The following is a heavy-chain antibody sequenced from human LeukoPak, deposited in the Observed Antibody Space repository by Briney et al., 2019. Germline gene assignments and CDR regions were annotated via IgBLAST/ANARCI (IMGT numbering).Heavy chain of an antibody. Sequence: GGSLRLSCAASGFTFSNAWMSWVRQAPGKGLEWVGRIKSKTDGGTTDYAAPVKGRFTISRDDSKNTLYLQMNSLKTEDTAVYYCTTDHGSGDPSYYYYYGMDVWGQGTTVTVSS. CDR3: TTDHGSGDPSYYYYYGMDV. J-gene: IGHJ6*02. D-gene: IGHD2-15*01. V-gene: IGHV3-15*01. CDR1: GFTFSNAW. CDR2: IKSKTDGGTT.